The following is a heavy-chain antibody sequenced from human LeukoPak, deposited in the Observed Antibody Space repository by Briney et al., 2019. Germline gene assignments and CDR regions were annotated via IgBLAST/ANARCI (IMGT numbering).Heavy chain of an antibody. CDR3: ARGETSWTLPNDY. CDR2: ITSSSTYI. V-gene: IGHV3-21*01. J-gene: IGHJ4*02. D-gene: IGHD2-2*01. CDR1: GFTFSGYS. Sequence: GGSLRLSCAASGFTFSGYSMNWVRQAPGKGLEWVSSITSSSTYIYYADSVKGRFTISRDNAKNSLYLQMNSLRAEDTAVYYCARGETSWTLPNDYWGQGTLVTVS.